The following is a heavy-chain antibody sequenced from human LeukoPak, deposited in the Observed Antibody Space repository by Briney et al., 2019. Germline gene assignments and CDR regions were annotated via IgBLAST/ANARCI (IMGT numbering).Heavy chain of an antibody. CDR3: ARGRRGATVTTIRFDY. CDR2: IYYSGST. Sequence: SETLSLTCTVSGGSISSYYWSWIRQPPGKGLEWIGYIYYSGSTNYNPSLKSRVTISVDTSKNQFSLKLSSVTAADTAVYYCARGRRGATVTTIRFDYWGQGTLATVSS. D-gene: IGHD4-17*01. J-gene: IGHJ4*02. CDR1: GGSISSYY. V-gene: IGHV4-59*12.